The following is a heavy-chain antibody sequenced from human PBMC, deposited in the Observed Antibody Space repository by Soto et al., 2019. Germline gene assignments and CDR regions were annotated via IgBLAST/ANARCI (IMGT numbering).Heavy chain of an antibody. CDR2: ISGSGGTT. V-gene: IGHV3-23*01. CDR3: AKDQAAAGTISRYFQH. Sequence: GGSLRLSCAASGFSFSTYAMSWVRQAPGKGLEWVSGISGSGGTTYYADSVKGRFTISRDNSKNTLYLQVKSLRAEDTTVYYCAKDQAAAGTISRYFQHWGQGTLVTVSS. D-gene: IGHD6-13*01. J-gene: IGHJ1*01. CDR1: GFSFSTYA.